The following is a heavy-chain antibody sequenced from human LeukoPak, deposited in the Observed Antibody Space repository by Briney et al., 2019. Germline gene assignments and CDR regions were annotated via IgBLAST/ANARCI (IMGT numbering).Heavy chain of an antibody. Sequence: PGGSLRLSCAASGFTFSSYSMNWVRQAPGKGLEWVSSISSSSSYIYYGDSVKGRFTISRDNAKNSLYLQMNSLRAEDTAVYYCARHVVVPAESYYMDVWGKGTTVTVSS. CDR3: ARHVVVPAESYYMDV. CDR1: GFTFSSYS. D-gene: IGHD2-2*01. J-gene: IGHJ6*03. CDR2: ISSSSSYI. V-gene: IGHV3-21*01.